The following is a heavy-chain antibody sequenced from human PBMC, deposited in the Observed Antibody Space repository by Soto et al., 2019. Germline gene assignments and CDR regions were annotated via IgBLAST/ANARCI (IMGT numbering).Heavy chain of an antibody. D-gene: IGHD7-27*01. Sequence: GSLLLPCAAPGCTFRNYAMSWVRQAPGKGLEWVSVISGSGGYTYYADSVKGRFTISRDNSKNTLYLQMNSLRAEDSAVYYCAKTLTGRHYASDDWGQGTPVTVYS. J-gene: IGHJ4*02. V-gene: IGHV3-23*01. CDR3: AKTLTGRHYASDD. CDR2: ISGSGGYT. CDR1: GCTFRNYA.